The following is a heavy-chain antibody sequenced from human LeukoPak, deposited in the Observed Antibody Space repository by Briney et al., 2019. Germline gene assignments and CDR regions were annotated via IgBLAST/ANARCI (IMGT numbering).Heavy chain of an antibody. CDR2: IHYSGST. D-gene: IGHD2-15*01. CDR1: GFTFSSYA. Sequence: GSLRLSCAASGFTFSSYAMSWVSHAPGKGLEWIGYIHYSGSTNYNPSLKSRVTISVDTSKNQFSLKVNSVTAADTAVYYCARDGLGFGSPFDLWGRGTLVTVSS. V-gene: IGHV4-59*01. CDR3: ARDGLGFGSPFDL. J-gene: IGHJ2*01.